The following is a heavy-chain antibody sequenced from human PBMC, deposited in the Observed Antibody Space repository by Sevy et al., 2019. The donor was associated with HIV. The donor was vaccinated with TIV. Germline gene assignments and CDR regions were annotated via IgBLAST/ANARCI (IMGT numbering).Heavy chain of an antibody. D-gene: IGHD5-12*01. Sequence: GGSLILSCTTSGFTFGEYAMSWFRQAPGKGLEWVGFIRRKDYGGTTEYAASVQGRFTISRDDSKHIAYLKMNSLKTEDTGVYYCIKSDYDFDFDYWGQGTQVTVSS. CDR1: GFTFGEYA. V-gene: IGHV3-49*03. CDR3: IKSDYDFDFDY. J-gene: IGHJ4*02. CDR2: IRRKDYGGTT.